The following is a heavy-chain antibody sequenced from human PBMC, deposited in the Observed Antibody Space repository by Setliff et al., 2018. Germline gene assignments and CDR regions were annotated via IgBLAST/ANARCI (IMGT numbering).Heavy chain of an antibody. V-gene: IGHV4-39*01. CDR3: ARTGTYRYFDY. CDR2: IYHGGDT. CDR1: GGSINSGVYY. J-gene: IGHJ4*02. D-gene: IGHD1-1*01. Sequence: TSETLSLTCTVSGGSINSGVYYWGWIRQPPGKGLEWIGRIYHGGDTYYNASLKSRLTISVDSSKNQFSLKLRSVTAADTAVYYCARTGTYRYFDYWGQGALVTVSS.